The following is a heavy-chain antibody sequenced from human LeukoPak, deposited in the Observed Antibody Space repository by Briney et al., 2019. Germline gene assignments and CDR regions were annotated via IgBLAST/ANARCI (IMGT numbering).Heavy chain of an antibody. CDR3: ARYDYSNYVGYYDH. D-gene: IGHD4-11*01. CDR2: INWNGGST. Sequence: GGSLGLSCAASGFTFNDYGMSWVRQAPGKGLEWVSGINWNGGSTDYADSVKGRFTISRDNAKNSLFLQMTSLRAEDTALYYCARYDYSNYVGYYDHWGQGTLVTVSS. V-gene: IGHV3-20*04. CDR1: GFTFNDYG. J-gene: IGHJ4*02.